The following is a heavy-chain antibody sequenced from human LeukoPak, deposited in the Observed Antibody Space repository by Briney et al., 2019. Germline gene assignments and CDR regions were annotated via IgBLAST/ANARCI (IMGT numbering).Heavy chain of an antibody. Sequence: PGGSLRLSCAASGFTFSSYWMSWVRQAPGKGLEWVANIKQDGGETFYVDSVKGRFTISRDNAKNSLYLQMNSLRAEDTAVYYCGRGGGYSGSFYDAFDIWGQGTMVTVSS. V-gene: IGHV3-7*04. CDR3: GRGGGYSGSFYDAFDI. CDR2: IKQDGGET. J-gene: IGHJ3*02. D-gene: IGHD1-26*01. CDR1: GFTFSSYW.